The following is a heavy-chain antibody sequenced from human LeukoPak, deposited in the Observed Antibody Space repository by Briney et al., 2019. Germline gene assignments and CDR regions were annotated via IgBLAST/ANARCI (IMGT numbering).Heavy chain of an antibody. J-gene: IGHJ4*02. CDR3: TTSLAGAVTAVYPFDN. Sequence: GGSLRLSCAASGFTFSSYAMSWVRQAPGKGLEWVGRIKSKTDGGTTGYAAPVKGRITISRDDSTNTLHLQMNSLKTEDTAVYYCTTSLAGAVTAVYPFDNWGQGTLVTVSS. CDR1: GFTFSSYA. V-gene: IGHV3-15*01. D-gene: IGHD2-21*02. CDR2: IKSKTDGGTT.